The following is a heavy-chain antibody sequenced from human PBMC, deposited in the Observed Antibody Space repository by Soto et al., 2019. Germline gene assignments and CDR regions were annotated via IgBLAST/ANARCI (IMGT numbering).Heavy chain of an antibody. V-gene: IGHV1-18*04. Sequence: QVQLVQSGAEVKKPGASVKVSCKASGYTFTSYGISWVRQAPGQGLEWMGWISAYNGNTNYAQKLQGRVTMTTDTSTSTAYMELRSLRSDDTAVYYCARQRVVGVAATRATCWYFDLWGRGTLVTVSS. J-gene: IGHJ2*01. CDR3: ARQRVVGVAATRATCWYFDL. CDR1: GYTFTSYG. CDR2: ISAYNGNT. D-gene: IGHD2-15*01.